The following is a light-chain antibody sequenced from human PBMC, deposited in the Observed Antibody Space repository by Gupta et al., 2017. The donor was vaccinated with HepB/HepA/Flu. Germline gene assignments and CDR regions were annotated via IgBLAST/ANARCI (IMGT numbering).Light chain of an antibody. J-gene: IGLJ2*01. CDR3: SSDTSSSLVV. CDR1: SSDVGGYNY. V-gene: IGLV2-14*03. Sequence: QSALTQPASVSGSPGQSITISCTGTSSDVGGYNYVSWYQQHPGKAPKLMIYDVSKRPSGVSNRFSGSKSGNTASLTISGLQAEDEADYYCSSDTSSSLVVFGGGTKLTVL. CDR2: DVS.